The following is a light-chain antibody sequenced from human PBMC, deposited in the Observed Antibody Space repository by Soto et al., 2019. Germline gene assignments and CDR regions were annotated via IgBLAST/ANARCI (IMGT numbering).Light chain of an antibody. CDR1: QSISSY. CDR3: QQSYNTLPT. CDR2: AAS. J-gene: IGKJ1*01. V-gene: IGKV1-39*01. Sequence: DIQMTQSPSSLSASVGDRVTITSRPSQSISSYLNWYQQKPGKAPKLLIYAASTLQSGVPSRFSGSGSGTDFTLTISSLQPADFATYYCQQSYNTLPTFGQGTKVEIK.